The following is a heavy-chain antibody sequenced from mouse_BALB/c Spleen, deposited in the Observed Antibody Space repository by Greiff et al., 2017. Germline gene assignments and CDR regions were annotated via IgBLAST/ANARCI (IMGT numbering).Heavy chain of an antibody. Sequence: DVKLVESGGGLVKPGGSLKLSCAASGFTFSSYAMSWVRQTPEKRLEWVASISSGGSTYYPDSVKGRFTISRDNARNILYLQMSSLRSEDTAMYYCARGYDGAFDYWGQGTTLTVSS. V-gene: IGHV5-6-5*01. D-gene: IGHD2-12*01. J-gene: IGHJ2*01. CDR2: ISSGGST. CDR3: ARGYDGAFDY. CDR1: GFTFSSYA.